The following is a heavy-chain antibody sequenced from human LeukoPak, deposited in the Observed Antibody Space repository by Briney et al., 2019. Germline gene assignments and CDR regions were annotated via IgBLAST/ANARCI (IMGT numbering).Heavy chain of an antibody. D-gene: IGHD3-3*01. V-gene: IGHV1-2*02. Sequence: ASVKVSCKASGYTFTGYYMHWVRQAPGQGLEWMGWINPNSGGTNYVQKFQGRVTMTRDTSISTAYMELSRLRSDDTAVYYCARDRYYDFWSGYYNPTYYYYYMDVWGKGTTVTVSS. CDR3: ARDRYYDFWSGYYNPTYYYYYMDV. CDR2: INPNSGGT. J-gene: IGHJ6*03. CDR1: GYTFTGYY.